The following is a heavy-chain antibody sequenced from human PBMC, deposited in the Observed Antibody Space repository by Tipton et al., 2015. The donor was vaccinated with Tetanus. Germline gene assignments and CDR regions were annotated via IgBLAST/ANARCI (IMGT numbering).Heavy chain of an antibody. CDR2: IWYDGSNK. CDR3: ARSGSGTNYYYYGMDV. D-gene: IGHD3-10*01. V-gene: IGHV3-33*01. Sequence: LRLSCAASGFTFSSYGMHWVRQAPGKGLEWVAVIWYDGSNKYYADSVKGRFTISRDNSKNTLYLQMNSLRAEDTAVYYCARSGSGTNYYYYGMDVWGQGTTVTVSS. J-gene: IGHJ6*02. CDR1: GFTFSSYG.